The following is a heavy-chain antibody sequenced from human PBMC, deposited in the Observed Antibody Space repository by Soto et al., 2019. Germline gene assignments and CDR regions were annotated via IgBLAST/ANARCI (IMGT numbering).Heavy chain of an antibody. CDR3: ARDHSVLRAFDI. D-gene: IGHD3-10*01. J-gene: IGHJ3*02. V-gene: IGHV3-30-3*01. CDR1: GFTFNSYV. Sequence: QVQLVESGGGVVHPGRSLRLSCAASGFTFNSYVMHWVRQAPGKGLEWVAVISYDGSNKYYADSVKGRFTISRDISKNTLYLQVNSLRAEDTAVYYCARDHSVLRAFDIWGQGTMVTVSS. CDR2: ISYDGSNK.